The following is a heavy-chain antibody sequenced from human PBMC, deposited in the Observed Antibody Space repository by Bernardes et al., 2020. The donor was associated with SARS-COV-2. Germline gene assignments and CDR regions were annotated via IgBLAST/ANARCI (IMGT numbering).Heavy chain of an antibody. Sequence: RRLSVAASGFTFDDFAMHWVRQAPGKGLEWVSGISWNSGSIGYAASVKGRFTISRDNAKNSLYLQMNSLRPDDTALYYCAKDYETGELGIAVEGYCGHWGQGTLVTVSS. CDR2: ISWNSGSI. V-gene: IGHV3-9*01. D-gene: IGHD6-19*01. J-gene: IGHJ4*02. CDR3: AKDYETGELGIAVEGYCGH. CDR1: GFTFDDFA.